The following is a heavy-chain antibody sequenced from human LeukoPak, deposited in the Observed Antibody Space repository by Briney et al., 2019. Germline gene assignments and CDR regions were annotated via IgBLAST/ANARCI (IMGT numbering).Heavy chain of an antibody. CDR1: GGSISSYY. CDR3: ARGYSSSGWYYYYYYMDV. V-gene: IGHV4-59*01. D-gene: IGHD6-13*01. CDR2: IYYSGST. J-gene: IGHJ6*03. Sequence: SETLSLACTVSGGSISSYYWSWIRQPPGKGLEWIGYIYYSGSTNYNPSLKSRVTISVDTPKNQFSLKLSSVTAADTAVYYCARGYSSSGWYYYYYYMDVWGKETTVTVSS.